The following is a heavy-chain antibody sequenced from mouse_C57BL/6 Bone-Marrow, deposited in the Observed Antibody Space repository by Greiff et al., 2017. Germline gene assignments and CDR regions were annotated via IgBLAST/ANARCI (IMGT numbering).Heavy chain of an antibody. J-gene: IGHJ1*03. Sequence: EVKLMESGGGLVQPGGSLKLSCAASGFTFSDYYMYWVRQTPEKRLEWVTYISNGGGSPYYPDTVKGRFTIARDNAKNTLYLKMSRLKAEDTAMYYCARQRGYFDVWGTGTTVTVSS. V-gene: IGHV5-12*01. CDR2: ISNGGGSP. CDR1: GFTFSDYY. CDR3: ARQRGYFDV.